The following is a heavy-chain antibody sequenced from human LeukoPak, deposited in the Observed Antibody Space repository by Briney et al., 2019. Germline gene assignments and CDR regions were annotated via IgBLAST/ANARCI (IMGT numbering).Heavy chain of an antibody. CDR3: VRDGVVGTWNLGSYYRDV. J-gene: IGHJ6*03. CDR1: GFIFSSYS. Sequence: GGSLRLSCAASGFIFSSYSMNWVRQAPGKGLEWVANINHDGGENYYVDSVKGRFTISRDNAKNSLYLQMNSLRVEDTAVYYCVRDGVVGTWNLGSYYRDVWGQGTTVTVSS. V-gene: IGHV3-7*01. D-gene: IGHD1-26*01. CDR2: INHDGGEN.